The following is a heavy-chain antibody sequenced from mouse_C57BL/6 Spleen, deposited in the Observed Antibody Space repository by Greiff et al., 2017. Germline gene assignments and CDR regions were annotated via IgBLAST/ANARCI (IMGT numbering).Heavy chain of an antibody. CDR2: INPYNGCT. V-gene: IGHV1-19*01. CDR1: GYTFTDYY. D-gene: IGHD3-3*01. J-gene: IGHJ4*01. CDR3: ARGGRDYAMDY. Sequence: VQLQQSGPVLVKPGASVKMSCKASGYTFTDYYMNWVKQSHGKSLEWIGVINPYNGCTSYNQKFKGKATLTVDKSSLTAYMELNSLTSADSAVYFWARGGRDYAMDYGGQGTSVTVSS.